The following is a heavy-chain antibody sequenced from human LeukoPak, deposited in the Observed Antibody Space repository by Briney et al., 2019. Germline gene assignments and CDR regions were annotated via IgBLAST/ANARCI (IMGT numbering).Heavy chain of an antibody. CDR2: IYYSGST. CDR3: ARPAVSSSGAIDY. V-gene: IGHV4-31*03. D-gene: IGHD6-19*01. Sequence: SETLSLTCTVSGGSISSGGYYWSWIRQHPGKGLEWIGYIYYSGSTYYNPSLKSRVTISVDTSKNQFSLKLSSVTAADTAVYYCARPAVSSSGAIDYWGQGTLVTVSS. J-gene: IGHJ4*02. CDR1: GGSISSGGYY.